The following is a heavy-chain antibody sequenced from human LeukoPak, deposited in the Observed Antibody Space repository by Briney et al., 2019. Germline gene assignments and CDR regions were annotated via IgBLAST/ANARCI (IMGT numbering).Heavy chain of an antibody. J-gene: IGHJ4*02. V-gene: IGHV4-59*01. CDR2: IYYSGST. CDR3: ASYSYYYDSSGYFDY. D-gene: IGHD3-22*01. Sequence: NPSETLSLTCLVSGGSISSYYWSWIRQPPGKGLEWIGYIYYSGSTNYNPSLKSRVTISVDTSKNQFSLKLSSVTAADTAVYYCASYSYYYDSSGYFDYWGQGTLVTVSS. CDR1: GGSISSYY.